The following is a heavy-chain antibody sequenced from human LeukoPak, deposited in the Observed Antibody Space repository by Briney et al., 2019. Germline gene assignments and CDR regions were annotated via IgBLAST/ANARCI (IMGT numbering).Heavy chain of an antibody. D-gene: IGHD6-19*01. CDR3: ARGANSSGWYKGFDY. CDR2: INHSGST. J-gene: IGHJ4*02. Sequence: PSETLSLTCAVYGGSLSGYYWSWIRQPPGKGLEWIGEINHSGSTNYNPSLKSRVTISVDTSKNQFSLKLSSVTAADTAVYYCARGANSSGWYKGFDYWGQGTLVTVSS. CDR1: GGSLSGYY. V-gene: IGHV4-34*01.